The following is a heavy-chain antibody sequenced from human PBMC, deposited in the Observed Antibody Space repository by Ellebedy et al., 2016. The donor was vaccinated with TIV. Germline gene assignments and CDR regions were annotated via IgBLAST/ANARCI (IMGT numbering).Heavy chain of an antibody. CDR1: GYTFTNYG. V-gene: IGHV1-18*01. D-gene: IGHD6-13*01. CDR3: ARGSYSSSWLDDAFDI. J-gene: IGHJ3*02. Sequence: ASVKVSCXASGYTFTNYGISWVRQAPGQGLEWMGWISVYNENTNYVQKFQGRVTMTTDTSTRTAYMELRSLRSDDTAVYYCARGSYSSSWLDDAFDIWGQGTMVTVSS. CDR2: ISVYNENT.